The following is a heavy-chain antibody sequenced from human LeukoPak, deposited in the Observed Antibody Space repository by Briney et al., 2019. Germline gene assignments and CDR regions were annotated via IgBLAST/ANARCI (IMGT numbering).Heavy chain of an antibody. CDR3: AREMVMGIDSSGSGDAFDT. V-gene: IGHV1-2*02. Sequence: ASVKVSCKASGYTFTGYYMHWVRQAPGQGLEWMGWINPNSGGTNYAQKFQGRVTMTRDTSISTAYMELSRLRSDDTAVYYCAREMVMGIDSSGSGDAFDTWGQGTMVTVSS. J-gene: IGHJ3*02. D-gene: IGHD3-22*01. CDR1: GYTFTGYY. CDR2: INPNSGGT.